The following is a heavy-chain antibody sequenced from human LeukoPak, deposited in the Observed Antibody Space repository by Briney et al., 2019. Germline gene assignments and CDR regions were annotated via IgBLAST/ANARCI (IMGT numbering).Heavy chain of an antibody. CDR1: GFTFSSYW. J-gene: IGHJ6*02. Sequence: PGGSLRLSCAASGFTFSSYWMSWVRQAPGKGLEWVANIKQDGSEKYYVDSVKGRFTISRDIAKNSLYLQMNSLRAEDTAVYYCARVQSAADNYYYYGMDVWGQGTTVTVSS. D-gene: IGHD6-13*01. CDR2: IKQDGSEK. CDR3: ARVQSAADNYYYYGMDV. V-gene: IGHV3-7*01.